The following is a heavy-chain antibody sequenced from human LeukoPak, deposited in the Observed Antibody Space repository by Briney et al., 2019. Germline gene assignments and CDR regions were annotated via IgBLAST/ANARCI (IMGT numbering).Heavy chain of an antibody. V-gene: IGHV5-51*01. D-gene: IGHD2-15*01. CDR3: ARLSHATPHSYFDY. J-gene: IGHJ4*02. Sequence: GESLKISCKGSSTSFTCSWICWRRQMPGNGLEWMGVIYPGDSDARYNPSFQGQVTISADKSISTAYLLWSSLTASETALYYCARLSHATPHSYFDYWGQGTLVTVSS. CDR1: STSFTCSW. CDR2: IYPGDSDA.